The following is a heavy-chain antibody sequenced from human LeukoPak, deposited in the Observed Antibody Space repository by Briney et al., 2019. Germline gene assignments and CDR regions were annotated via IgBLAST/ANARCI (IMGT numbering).Heavy chain of an antibody. V-gene: IGHV3-74*01. D-gene: IGHD1-26*01. Sequence: PGGSLRLSCAASGLTFSNYWMHWVRQAPGKGLVWVSGISTDGRSTVYADSVKGRFTISRDNAKNTLYLQMNSLRAEDTAVYYCAKVWSSMYSGSDHFDYWGQGTLVTVSS. CDR3: AKVWSSMYSGSDHFDY. J-gene: IGHJ4*02. CDR1: GLTFSNYW. CDR2: ISTDGRST.